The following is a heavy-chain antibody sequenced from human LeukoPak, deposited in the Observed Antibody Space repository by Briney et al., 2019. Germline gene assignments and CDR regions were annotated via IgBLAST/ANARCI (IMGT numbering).Heavy chain of an antibody. J-gene: IGHJ4*02. Sequence: PSETLSLTCTVSGGSISSYYWSWIRQPPGKGLEWIGYIYTSGSTNYNPSLKSRVTISVDTSKNQFSLKLSSVTAADTAVYYCARRRTTGTTGYFDYWGQGTLVTVSS. CDR1: GGSISSYY. D-gene: IGHD1-1*01. V-gene: IGHV4-4*08. CDR3: ARRRTTGTTGYFDY. CDR2: IYTSGST.